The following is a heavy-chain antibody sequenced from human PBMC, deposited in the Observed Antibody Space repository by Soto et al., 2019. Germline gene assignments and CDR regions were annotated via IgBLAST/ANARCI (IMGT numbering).Heavy chain of an antibody. CDR3: ARSIHDYGDYFDY. D-gene: IGHD4-17*01. CDR2: IKQDGSEK. Sequence: GGSLRLSCAASGFTFSSYWMSWVRQAPGKGLEWVANIKQDGSEKYYVDSVKGRFTISRDNAKNSLYLQMNNLRAEDTAVYYCARSIHDYGDYFDYWGQGTLVTVSS. CDR1: GFTFSSYW. V-gene: IGHV3-7*01. J-gene: IGHJ4*02.